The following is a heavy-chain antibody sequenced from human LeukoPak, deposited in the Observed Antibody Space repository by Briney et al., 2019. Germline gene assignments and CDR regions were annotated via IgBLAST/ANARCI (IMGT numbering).Heavy chain of an antibody. V-gene: IGHV3-11*06. CDR1: GFTFSDYY. J-gene: IGHJ1*01. CDR3: ARGHYELWH. D-gene: IGHD3-3*01. Sequence: GGSLRLYCAASGFTFSDYYMSWIRQAPGKGLEWVSYITSSSSYTNYADPVKGRFTISRDNAKNSLYLQMNSLRAEDTAVYYCARGHYELWHWGQGTLVTVSS. CDR2: ITSSSSYT.